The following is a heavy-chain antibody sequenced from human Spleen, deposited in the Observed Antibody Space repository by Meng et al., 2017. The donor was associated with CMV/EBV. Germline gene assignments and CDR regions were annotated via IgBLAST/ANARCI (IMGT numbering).Heavy chain of an antibody. J-gene: IGHJ5*02. CDR1: GGSFSGYY. CDR2: INHSGST. CDR3: ARRGYQLLYRCEGPRFDP. Sequence: SETLSLTCAVYGGSFSGYYWSWIRQPPGKGLEWIGEINHSGSTNYNPSLKSRVTISVDTSKNQFSLKLSSVTAADTAVYYCARRGYQLLYRCEGPRFDPWGQGTLVTVSS. D-gene: IGHD2-2*02. V-gene: IGHV4-34*01.